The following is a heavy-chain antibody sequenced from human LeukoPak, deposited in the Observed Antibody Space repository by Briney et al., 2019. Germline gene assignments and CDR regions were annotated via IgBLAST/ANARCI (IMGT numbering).Heavy chain of an antibody. CDR3: ARNYYDSSGPIELPFDY. CDR2: IYHSGST. Sequence: SETLSLTCAVSGYSISSGYYWGWIRQPPGKGLEWIGSIYHSGSTYYNPSLKSRVTISVDTSKNQFSLKLSSVTAADTAVYYCARNYYDSSGPIELPFDYWGQGTLVTVSS. V-gene: IGHV4-38-2*01. J-gene: IGHJ4*02. D-gene: IGHD3-22*01. CDR1: GYSISSGYY.